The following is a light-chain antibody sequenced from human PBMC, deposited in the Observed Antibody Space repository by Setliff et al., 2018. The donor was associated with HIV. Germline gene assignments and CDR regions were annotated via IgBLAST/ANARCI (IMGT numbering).Light chain of an antibody. J-gene: IGLJ1*01. Sequence: QSVLTQPASVSGSPGQSITISCPGTSSDVGGYNYVSWYQQHPGKAPKLMIYDVSKRPSGVSNRFSGSKSGNMASLTISGLQAEDEADHYCSSYTSSSYYVFGTGTKVTVL. CDR3: SSYTSSSYYV. CDR1: SSDVGGYNY. CDR2: DVS. V-gene: IGLV2-14*01.